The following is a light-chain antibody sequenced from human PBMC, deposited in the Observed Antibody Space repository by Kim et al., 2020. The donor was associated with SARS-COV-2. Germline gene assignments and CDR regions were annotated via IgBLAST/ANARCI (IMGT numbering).Light chain of an antibody. CDR1: KLGDKY. Sequence: VSPGQTASITCSGDKLGDKYACWYQQKPGQSPVLVIYQDSKRPSGIPERFSGSNSGNTATLTVSGTQAMDEADYYCQAWDSSTAVFGTGTKVTVL. J-gene: IGLJ1*01. CDR3: QAWDSSTAV. CDR2: QDS. V-gene: IGLV3-1*01.